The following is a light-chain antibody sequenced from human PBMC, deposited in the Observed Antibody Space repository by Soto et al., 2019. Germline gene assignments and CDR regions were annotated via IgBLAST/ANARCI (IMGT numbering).Light chain of an antibody. V-gene: IGKV3-20*01. Sequence: EIVLTQSPGTLSLSPGERVTLSCRASQSVPGNYLAWLQQKPGQSPRLLIYGASYMAIGIPDRFSGSGSGTDFTLTIRRLEPEDFAVYYCQQYTSHPWTLGQGTRVEIK. CDR3: QQYTSHPWT. J-gene: IGKJ1*01. CDR2: GAS. CDR1: QSVPGNY.